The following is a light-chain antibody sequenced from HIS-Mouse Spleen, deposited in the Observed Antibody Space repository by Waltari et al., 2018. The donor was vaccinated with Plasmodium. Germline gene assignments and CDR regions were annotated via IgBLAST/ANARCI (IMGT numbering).Light chain of an antibody. CDR3: SSYAGSNNLV. CDR2: EVS. J-gene: IGLJ2*01. CDR1: SSDVGGYNY. V-gene: IGLV2-8*01. Sequence: QSALTQPPSASGSPGQSVTISCTGTSSDVGGYNYVSCYQQHPGKAPKLIIYEVSKRPSGVPDRFSGSKSGNTASLTVSGLQAEDEADYYCSSYAGSNNLVFGGGTKLTVL.